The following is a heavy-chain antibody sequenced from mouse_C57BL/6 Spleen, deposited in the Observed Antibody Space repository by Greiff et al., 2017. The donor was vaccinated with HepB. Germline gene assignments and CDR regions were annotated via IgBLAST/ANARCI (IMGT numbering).Heavy chain of an antibody. Sequence: EVQRVESGGDLVKPGGSLKLSCAASGFTFSSYGMSWVRQTPDKRLEWVATISSGGSYTYYPDSVKGRFTISRDNAKNTLYLQMSSLKSEDTAMYYCASLSNSYAMDYWGQGTSVTVSS. CDR2: ISSGGSYT. J-gene: IGHJ4*01. D-gene: IGHD2-5*01. CDR1: GFTFSSYG. V-gene: IGHV5-6*01. CDR3: ASLSNSYAMDY.